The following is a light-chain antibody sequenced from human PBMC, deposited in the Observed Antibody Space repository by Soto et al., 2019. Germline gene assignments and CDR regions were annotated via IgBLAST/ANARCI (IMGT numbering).Light chain of an antibody. CDR2: GAS. Sequence: EIVLTQSPGSLSLSPGQRATLSCRASQSVDTTFFAWYQKKPDQAPRLLIYGASKKATGIPDRFSGSGSGTDFTLIISRLEPEAVAVYYCQQYMSSVTFGQGTKVEIK. J-gene: IGKJ1*01. V-gene: IGKV3-20*01. CDR3: QQYMSSVT. CDR1: QSVDTTF.